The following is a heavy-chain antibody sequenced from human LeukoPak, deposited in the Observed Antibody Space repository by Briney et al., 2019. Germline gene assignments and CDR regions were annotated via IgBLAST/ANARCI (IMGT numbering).Heavy chain of an antibody. J-gene: IGHJ4*02. CDR2: IYYNGGT. D-gene: IGHD6-13*01. Sequence: PSETLSLTCTVSGGSITSYYWSWIRQPPGKGLEWIGYIYYNGGTNYDPSLKSRVTISVDTSENQPSLKLSSVTAADTALYYCARAHTSSWYMDSWGQGTLVTVSS. CDR3: ARAHTSSWYMDS. CDR1: GGSITSYY. V-gene: IGHV4-59*01.